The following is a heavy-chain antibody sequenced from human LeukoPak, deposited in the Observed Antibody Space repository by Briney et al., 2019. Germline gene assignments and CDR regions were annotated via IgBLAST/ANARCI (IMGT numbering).Heavy chain of an antibody. V-gene: IGHV4-39*01. Sequence: SETLSLTCAVSGASISGSNYYWGWIRQPPGKGLEWIGSIYYSGSTYYNPSLKSRVTISVDTSKNQFSLKLSSVTAADTAVYYCASYDFWSGYLDYWGQGTLVTVSP. J-gene: IGHJ4*02. CDR2: IYYSGST. CDR1: GASISGSNYY. D-gene: IGHD3-3*01. CDR3: ASYDFWSGYLDY.